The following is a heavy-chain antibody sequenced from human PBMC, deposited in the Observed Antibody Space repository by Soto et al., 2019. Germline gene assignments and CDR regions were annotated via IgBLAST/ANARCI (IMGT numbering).Heavy chain of an antibody. CDR1: GFSLSTSGVG. CDR2: IYWDDDK. Sequence: QITLKESGPTLVKPTQTLTLTCTFSGFSLSTSGVGVGWIRQPPGKALEWLALIYWDDDKRYSPSLKSRPTIXKXPTKNQVVLTMTNTDPVHTATYYCAHSSRWLRCFDYWGQGTLVTVSS. J-gene: IGHJ4*02. CDR3: AHSSRWLRCFDY. D-gene: IGHD5-12*01. V-gene: IGHV2-5*02.